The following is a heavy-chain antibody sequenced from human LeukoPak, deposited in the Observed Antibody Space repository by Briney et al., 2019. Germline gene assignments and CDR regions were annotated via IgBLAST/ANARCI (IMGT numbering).Heavy chain of an antibody. V-gene: IGHV3-33*05. D-gene: IGHD2-8*02. CDR1: GFTFSSYG. Sequence: PGRSLRLSCAASGFTFSSYGMHWVRQAPGKGLEWVAVIPYDGSNKYYADSVKGRFTISRDNSKNTLYLQMNSLRAEDTAVYYCARVSTGKYYFDSWGQGTLVTVSS. J-gene: IGHJ4*02. CDR3: ARVSTGKYYFDS. CDR2: IPYDGSNK.